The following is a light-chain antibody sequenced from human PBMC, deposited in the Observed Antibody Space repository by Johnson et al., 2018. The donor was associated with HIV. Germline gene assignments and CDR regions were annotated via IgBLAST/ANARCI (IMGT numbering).Light chain of an antibody. V-gene: IGLV1-51*02. Sequence: QSVLTQPPSVSAAPGQKVTISCSGSSSNIGINYVSWYQQLPGTAPKLLIYENNKRPSGSPDRFSRSKYGTSATLGITGLQTGDEADYYCATWDSSLSAVRVFGTGTKVTVL. CDR2: ENN. CDR1: SSNIGINY. J-gene: IGLJ1*01. CDR3: ATWDSSLSAVRV.